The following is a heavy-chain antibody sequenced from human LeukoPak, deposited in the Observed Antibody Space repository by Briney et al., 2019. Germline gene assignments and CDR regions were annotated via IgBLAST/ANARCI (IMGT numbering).Heavy chain of an antibody. CDR2: INQDASKK. CDR1: GFSFSNDW. J-gene: IGHJ4*02. V-gene: IGHV3-7*01. Sequence: GGSLRLSCAASGFSFSNDWMCWVRQAPGKGLEWVANINQDASKKYYVDSVKGRFTISRDNAKNSLYLQMSSLRAEDTAVYYCARDHSYRTDYWGQGTLVTVSS. CDR3: ARDHSYRTDY. D-gene: IGHD5-18*01.